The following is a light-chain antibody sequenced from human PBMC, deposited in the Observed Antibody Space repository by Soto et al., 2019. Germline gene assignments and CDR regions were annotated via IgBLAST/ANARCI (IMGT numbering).Light chain of an antibody. CDR3: QQYYRTPPT. Sequence: DIMMTQSPDSLAVSLGERATINCKTSQSVLYSSNNKNYLSWYQQKPGQPPKLLIYWASTRESGVPDRFSGSGSGTDFTLTISSLQAEDVAVYYCQQYYRTPPTFGQGTKVEIK. CDR2: WAS. CDR1: QSVLYSSNNKNY. J-gene: IGKJ1*01. V-gene: IGKV4-1*01.